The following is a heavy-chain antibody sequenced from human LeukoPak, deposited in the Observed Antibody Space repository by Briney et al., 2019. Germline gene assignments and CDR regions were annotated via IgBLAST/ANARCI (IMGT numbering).Heavy chain of an antibody. CDR1: GFTFSTYA. D-gene: IGHD4-17*01. Sequence: GGSLRLSCAASGFTFSTYAMIWVRQAPGKGLEWVSDISGSGRTTYYAVSVKGRFIISRDNSKNTCYLQMNSLRAEDTAVYFCARDPFTVDYGDYVGYFDYWGQGTLVTVSP. CDR2: ISGSGRTT. V-gene: IGHV3-23*01. CDR3: ARDPFTVDYGDYVGYFDY. J-gene: IGHJ4*02.